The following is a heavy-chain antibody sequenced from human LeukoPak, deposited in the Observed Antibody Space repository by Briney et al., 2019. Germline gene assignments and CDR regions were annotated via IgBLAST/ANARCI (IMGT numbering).Heavy chain of an antibody. CDR2: INPSGGST. Sequence: ASAKVSCKVSGYTLTSYYMHWVRQAPAQGLVWMGIINPSGGSTSYAQKFQGRVTMTRDTSTSTVYMELSSLRSEDTAVYYCARDYGFSSGWSYFDYWGQGTLVTVSS. CDR1: GYTLTSYY. D-gene: IGHD6-19*01. V-gene: IGHV1-46*01. J-gene: IGHJ4*02. CDR3: ARDYGFSSGWSYFDY.